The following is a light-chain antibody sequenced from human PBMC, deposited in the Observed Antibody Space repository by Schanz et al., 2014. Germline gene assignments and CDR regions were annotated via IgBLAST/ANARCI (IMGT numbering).Light chain of an antibody. V-gene: IGLV2-14*01. CDR1: SSDVGGYNY. J-gene: IGLJ3*02. CDR2: DVS. Sequence: QSALTQPRSVSGSPGQSVTISCTGTSSDVGGYNYVSWYQQHPGKAPKLMIYDVSNRPSGVSNRFSGSKSGNTASLTISGLQAEDEADYYCSSYTGSSTLLFGGGTKLTVL. CDR3: SSYTGSSTLL.